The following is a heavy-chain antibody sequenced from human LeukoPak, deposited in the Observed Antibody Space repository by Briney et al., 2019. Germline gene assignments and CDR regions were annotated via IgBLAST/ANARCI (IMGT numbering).Heavy chain of an antibody. Sequence: GGSLRLSCAASGFTFSSYGMHWVRQAPGKGLEWVSAISGSGGSTYYADSVKGRFTISRGNSKNTLYLQMNSLRAEDTAVYYCAKSPEQWLVQDLYYFDYWGQGTLVTVSS. CDR1: GFTFSSYG. CDR3: AKSPEQWLVQDLYYFDY. D-gene: IGHD6-19*01. CDR2: ISGSGGST. V-gene: IGHV3-23*01. J-gene: IGHJ4*02.